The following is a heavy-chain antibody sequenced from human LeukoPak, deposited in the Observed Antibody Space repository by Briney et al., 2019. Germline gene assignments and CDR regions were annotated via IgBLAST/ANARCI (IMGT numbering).Heavy chain of an antibody. J-gene: IGHJ5*02. Sequence: SETLSLTCTVSGGSISSGGYYWSWIRQPPGKGLEWIGYIYHSGSTYYNPSLKSRVTISVDRSKNQFSLKLSSVTAADTAVYYCAREPRGYLRGDWFDPWGQGTLVTVSS. CDR2: IYHSGST. V-gene: IGHV4-30-2*01. CDR3: AREPRGYLRGDWFDP. D-gene: IGHD1-1*01. CDR1: GGSISSGGYY.